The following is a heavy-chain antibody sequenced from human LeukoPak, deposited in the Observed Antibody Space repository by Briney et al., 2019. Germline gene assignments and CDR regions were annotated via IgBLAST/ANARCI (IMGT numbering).Heavy chain of an antibody. V-gene: IGHV3-74*01. J-gene: IGHJ1*01. CDR3: ARAPSEIGGYYPEYFRH. Sequence: GGSLRLSCAAAGFTLSNYLVHWVRQAPGKGLVWGSRIKSDGRTNYADSVKGRFNISRANAKNTVTLQMNSLRAEDTGVYYCARAPSEIGGYYPEYFRHWGQGTLVTVSS. D-gene: IGHD3-22*01. CDR2: IKSDGRT. CDR1: GFTLSNYL.